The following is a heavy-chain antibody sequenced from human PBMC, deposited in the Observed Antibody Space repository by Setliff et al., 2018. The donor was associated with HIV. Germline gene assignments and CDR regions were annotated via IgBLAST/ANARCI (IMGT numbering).Heavy chain of an antibody. CDR3: AKDLGAVAGFYYFDY. CDR1: GFTFNTYA. Sequence: GSLRLSCAASGFTFNTYAMSWVRQAPGKGLEWVSSMGGSGGSTYYADSVKGRFTISRDNSKNTLFLRMNSLRAEDTAVYYCAKDLGAVAGFYYFDYWGQGTLVTVSS. CDR2: MGGSGGST. D-gene: IGHD6-19*01. J-gene: IGHJ4*02. V-gene: IGHV3-23*01.